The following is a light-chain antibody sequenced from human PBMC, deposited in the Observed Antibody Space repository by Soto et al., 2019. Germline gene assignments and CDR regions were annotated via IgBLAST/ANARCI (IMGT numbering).Light chain of an antibody. J-gene: IGKJ5*01. CDR3: QQYNDWLIT. Sequence: EIVMTQSPATLSVSPGERATLSCRASQSVSSNVAWYQQKPGQAPRLLIYGASTRATGIPARFSGGGSGTEFTLTITSLQSEDFAVYYCQQYNDWLITFGQGTRLEIK. CDR1: QSVSSN. CDR2: GAS. V-gene: IGKV3-15*01.